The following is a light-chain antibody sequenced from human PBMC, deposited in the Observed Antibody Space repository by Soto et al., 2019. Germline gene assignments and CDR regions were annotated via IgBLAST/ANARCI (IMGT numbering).Light chain of an antibody. J-gene: IGLJ2*01. Sequence: QLVLTQSPSASASLGASVKLTCTLSSGHSSYAIAWHQQQPEKGPRYLINLNSDGSHSKGDGIPDRFSGSSSGAERYLTISSLQSEDEADYYCQTWGTGIRVFGGGTKLTVL. CDR3: QTWGTGIRV. CDR1: SGHSSYA. V-gene: IGLV4-69*01. CDR2: LNSDGSH.